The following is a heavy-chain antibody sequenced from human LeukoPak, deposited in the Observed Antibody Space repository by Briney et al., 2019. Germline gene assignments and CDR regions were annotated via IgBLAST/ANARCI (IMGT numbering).Heavy chain of an antibody. Sequence: SETLSLTCTVSGGSISSGSYYSSLIRQPAGKGLEWIGRIYTSGSTNYNPSLKSRVTISVDTSKNQFSLKLSSVTAADTAVYFCATEGVGYYSSGYRDYWGQGTLVTVSS. CDR1: GGSISSGSYY. CDR2: IYTSGST. V-gene: IGHV4-61*02. D-gene: IGHD3-22*01. CDR3: ATEGVGYYSSGYRDY. J-gene: IGHJ4*02.